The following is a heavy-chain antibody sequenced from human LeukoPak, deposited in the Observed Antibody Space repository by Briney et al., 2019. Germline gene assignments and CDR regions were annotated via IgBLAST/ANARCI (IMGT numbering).Heavy chain of an antibody. Sequence: PSETLSLTCAVYGGSFSGYYWSWIRQPPGKGLEWIGEINHSGSTNYNPSLKSRVTISVDTSKNQFSLKLSSVTAADPAVYYCARGRGGYCSSTSCYRIEPCAQGTLVTVSS. V-gene: IGHV4-34*01. CDR3: ARGRGGYCSSTSCYRIEP. CDR1: GGSFSGYY. CDR2: INHSGST. J-gene: IGHJ5*02. D-gene: IGHD2-2*01.